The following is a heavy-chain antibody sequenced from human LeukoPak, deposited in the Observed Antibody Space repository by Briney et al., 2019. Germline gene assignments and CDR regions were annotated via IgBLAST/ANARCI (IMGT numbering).Heavy chain of an antibody. CDR1: GYSFTSYW. V-gene: IGHV5-51*01. CDR2: IYPGDSDT. CDR3: AISVAGTVGINWFDP. J-gene: IGHJ5*02. Sequence: GESLKISCKGSGYSFTSYWIGWVRQMPGKGLEWMGIIYPGDSDTRYSPSFQGQVTISADKSISTANLQWSSLKASDTAMYYCAISVAGTVGINWFDPWGQGTLVTVSS. D-gene: IGHD6-19*01.